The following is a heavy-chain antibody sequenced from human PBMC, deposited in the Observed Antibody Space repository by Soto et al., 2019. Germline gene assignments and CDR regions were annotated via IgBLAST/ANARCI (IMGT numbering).Heavy chain of an antibody. Sequence: SETLSLTCAVYGESFSGYYWSWIRQPPGKGLEWIGEINHSGSTNYNPSLKSRVTISVDTSKNQFSLKLSSVTAADTAVYYCARAKGGPYSSSPFDYFYMDVWGKGTTVTVSS. D-gene: IGHD6-6*01. CDR2: INHSGST. V-gene: IGHV4-34*01. J-gene: IGHJ6*03. CDR3: ARAKGGPYSSSPFDYFYMDV. CDR1: GESFSGYY.